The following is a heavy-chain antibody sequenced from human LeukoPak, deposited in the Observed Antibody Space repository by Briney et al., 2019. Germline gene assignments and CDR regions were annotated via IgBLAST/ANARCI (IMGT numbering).Heavy chain of an antibody. CDR1: AGSMRSHY. Sequence: SETLSLTCTVSAGSMRSHYWSWIRQPPGQGLEWMGIIYFSGTTRYKPSLQSRVTISADMSKNQFSLKLTSVTAADTAVYYCARLLDNDSSGDPDTFDMWGQGTMVTVSS. V-gene: IGHV4-59*11. D-gene: IGHD3-22*01. CDR3: ARLLDNDSSGDPDTFDM. J-gene: IGHJ3*02. CDR2: IYFSGTT.